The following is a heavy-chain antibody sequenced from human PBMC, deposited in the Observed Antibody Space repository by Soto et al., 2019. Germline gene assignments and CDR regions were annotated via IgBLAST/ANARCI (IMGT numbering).Heavy chain of an antibody. D-gene: IGHD3-16*01. Sequence: GASLKISCKVSGETFINHWIAWVRQMPGKGLEWMGIIYPGDSDARYSPSFGGQVTISVDKSITTAYLQWSSLEASDSAMYYCARQGDMAATPADAFDIWGQGTMVTVSS. J-gene: IGHJ3*02. CDR1: GETFINHW. V-gene: IGHV5-51*01. CDR2: IYPGDSDA. CDR3: ARQGDMAATPADAFDI.